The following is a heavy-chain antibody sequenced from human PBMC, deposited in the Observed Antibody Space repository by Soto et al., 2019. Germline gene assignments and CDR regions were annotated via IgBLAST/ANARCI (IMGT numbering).Heavy chain of an antibody. J-gene: IGHJ4*02. D-gene: IGHD5-12*01. V-gene: IGHV1-69*08. CDR2: IIPLLDIT. CDR3: ARDSPIGSTFSGYDAIDS. CDR1: GGAFTNDI. Sequence: QVQLVQSGAEVKKPGSSVKVSCKASGGAFTNDIITWVRQAPGQGLEWMGRIIPLLDITNYAQKFQRSVTITANKSTSTAYRELNSLISEDTAVYYCARDSPIGSTFSGYDAIDSWGQGTLVTVSS.